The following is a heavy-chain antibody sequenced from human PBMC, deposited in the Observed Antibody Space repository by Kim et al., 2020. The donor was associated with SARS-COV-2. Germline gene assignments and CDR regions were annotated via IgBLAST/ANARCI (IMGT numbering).Heavy chain of an antibody. Sequence: ASVKVSCKVSGYTLTELSMHWVRQAPGKGLEWMGGFDPEDGETIYAQKFQGRVTITEDTSTDTAYMELSSLRSEDTAVYYCATGDVTNIAADGYYYYYGMDVWGQGTTVTVSS. J-gene: IGHJ6*02. CDR1: GYTLTELS. V-gene: IGHV1-24*01. CDR2: FDPEDGET. D-gene: IGHD6-13*01. CDR3: ATGDVTNIAADGYYYYYGMDV.